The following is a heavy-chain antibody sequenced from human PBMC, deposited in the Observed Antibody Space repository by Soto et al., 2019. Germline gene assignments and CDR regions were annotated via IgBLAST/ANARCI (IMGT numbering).Heavy chain of an antibody. Sequence: ASVKVSCKSSGYAFTHYGITWIRQAPGQGLEWMGWISPFNGNTNYGQTLQGRVTLTTETSTSTVYMELRSLRSDDTATYYCARLGFNYDFLSGYYNVHHYYGIDVWGQGTTVTVSS. V-gene: IGHV1-18*01. CDR2: ISPFNGNT. CDR3: ARLGFNYDFLSGYYNVHHYYGIDV. J-gene: IGHJ6*02. CDR1: GYAFTHYG. D-gene: IGHD3-3*01.